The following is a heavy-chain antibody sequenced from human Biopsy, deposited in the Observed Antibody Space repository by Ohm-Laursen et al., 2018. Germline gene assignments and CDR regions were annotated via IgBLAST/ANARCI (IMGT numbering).Heavy chain of an antibody. J-gene: IGHJ4*02. D-gene: IGHD3-22*01. CDR1: GYTFISFG. Sequence: ASVKVSCKASGYTFISFGITWVRQAPGQGLEWVGYIGGDNGDTKYAQKFQGRVSMTTDTSTSTAYMELRSLRSDDTAFYYCARDGKYDSRGYWGPGTLVTVSS. CDR3: ARDGKYDSRGY. CDR2: IGGDNGDT. V-gene: IGHV1-18*01.